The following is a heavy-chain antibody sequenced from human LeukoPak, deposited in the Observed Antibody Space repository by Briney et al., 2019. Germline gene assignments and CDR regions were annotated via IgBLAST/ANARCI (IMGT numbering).Heavy chain of an antibody. CDR3: ARGFDY. CDR2: ISYDASAI. J-gene: IGHJ4*02. V-gene: IGHV3-30-3*01. CDR1: GFTFRSYA. Sequence: GGSLRLSCAASGFTFRSYAMHWVRQAPGRGLEWVAVISYDASAIYYKDSVKGRFTISRDNSKNTLFLQMNSLRVEDTAVYYCARGFDYWGQGTLVTVSS.